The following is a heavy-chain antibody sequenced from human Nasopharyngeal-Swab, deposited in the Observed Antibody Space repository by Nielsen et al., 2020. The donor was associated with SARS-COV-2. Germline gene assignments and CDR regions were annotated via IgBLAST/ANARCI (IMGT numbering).Heavy chain of an antibody. J-gene: IGHJ4*02. V-gene: IGHV1-18*01. CDR1: GYTFTSYG. CDR3: ARAVGQQWLVRRNYLDY. CDR2: ISAYNGNT. Sequence: ASVKVSCKASGYTFTSYGISWVRQAPGQGLEWMGWISAYNGNTNYAQKLQGRVTMTTDTSTSTAYMELRSLRSDDTAVYYCARAVGQQWLVRRNYLDYWGQGTLVTVSS. D-gene: IGHD6-19*01.